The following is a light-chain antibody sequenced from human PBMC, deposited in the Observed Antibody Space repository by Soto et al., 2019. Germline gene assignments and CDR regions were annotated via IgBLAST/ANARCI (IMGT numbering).Light chain of an antibody. V-gene: IGLV1-47*01. CDR1: FSNIGSNY. J-gene: IGLJ3*02. Sequence: QSVLTQPPSASGAPGQRVTISCSGSFSNIGSNYVYWYQQLPGTAPRLLIYRNGQRPSGVPDRFSGSKSGASASLDISGLRSEDEAAYYCAAWNASVWVFGGGTKLTVL. CDR2: RNG. CDR3: AAWNASVWV.